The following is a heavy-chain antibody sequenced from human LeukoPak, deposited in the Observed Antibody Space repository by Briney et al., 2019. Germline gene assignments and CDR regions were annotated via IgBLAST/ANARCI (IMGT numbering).Heavy chain of an antibody. CDR3: ARDLQEIGGKELSWFDP. Sequence: SETLSLTCTVSGGSISSYYWSWIRQPAGKGLEWIGRIYTSGSTNYNPSLKSRVTMSVDTSKDQFSLKLSSVTAADTAVYYCARDLQEIGGKELSWFDPWGQGTLVTVSS. CDR2: IYTSGST. D-gene: IGHD1-7*01. J-gene: IGHJ5*02. V-gene: IGHV4-4*07. CDR1: GGSISSYY.